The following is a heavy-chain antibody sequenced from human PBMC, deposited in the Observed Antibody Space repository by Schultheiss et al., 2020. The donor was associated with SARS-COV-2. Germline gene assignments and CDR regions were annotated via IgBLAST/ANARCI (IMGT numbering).Heavy chain of an antibody. V-gene: IGHV3-33*01. J-gene: IGHJ5*02. CDR1: GFTFSSYG. D-gene: IGHD2-2*01. Sequence: GESLKISCAASGFTFSSYGMHWVRQAPGKGLEWVAVIWYDGSNKYYADSVKGRFTISRDNSKNTQYLQMNSLRAEDTAVYYCARGGTLDIVVVSAAINRENWFDPWGQGTLVTVSS. CDR2: IWYDGSNK. CDR3: ARGGTLDIVVVSAAINRENWFDP.